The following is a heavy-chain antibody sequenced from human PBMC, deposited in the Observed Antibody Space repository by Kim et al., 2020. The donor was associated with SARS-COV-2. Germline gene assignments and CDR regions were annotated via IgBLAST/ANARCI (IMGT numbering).Heavy chain of an antibody. J-gene: IGHJ4*02. CDR1: GGSISSGDYY. CDR3: AGDGLEGGDY. V-gene: IGHV4-30-4*01. Sequence: SETLSLTCTVSGGSISSGDYYWSWIRQPPGKGLEWIGYIYHSGSTHSNPSLKRRVTISKDTSKNQFSLKVTSVTAADTAVYYCAGDGLEGGDYWGRGTLVSVS. D-gene: IGHD1-1*01. CDR2: IYHSGST.